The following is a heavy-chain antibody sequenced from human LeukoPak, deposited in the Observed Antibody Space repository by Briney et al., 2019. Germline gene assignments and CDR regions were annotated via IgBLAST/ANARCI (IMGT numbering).Heavy chain of an antibody. CDR2: ISYSGTT. CDR3: AKGKAGHYHSVTDEYYYYMDV. V-gene: IGHV4-34*01. D-gene: IGHD3-9*01. Sequence: SETLSLTCVVDGGYFSGFYWTWVRQAPGKGPEWIGEISYSGTTKYNPSLKSRVTIEVDTSKKQISLNLSTVTAADTAVYYCAKGKAGHYHSVTDEYYYYMDVWGKGTTVIVSS. CDR1: GGYFSGFY. J-gene: IGHJ6*03.